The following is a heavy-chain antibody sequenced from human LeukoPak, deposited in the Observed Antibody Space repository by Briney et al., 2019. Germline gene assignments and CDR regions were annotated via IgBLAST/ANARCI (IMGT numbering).Heavy chain of an antibody. CDR1: GGSFSGYY. D-gene: IGHD6-19*01. CDR2: INHSGST. V-gene: IGHV4-34*01. Sequence: SETLSLTCAVYGGSFSGYYWSWIRQPPGKGLEWIGEINHSGSTNYNPSLKSRVTISVDTSRNQFSLKLSSVTAADTAVYYCARAFSAWPHAFDIWGQGTMVTVSS. CDR3: ARAFSAWPHAFDI. J-gene: IGHJ3*02.